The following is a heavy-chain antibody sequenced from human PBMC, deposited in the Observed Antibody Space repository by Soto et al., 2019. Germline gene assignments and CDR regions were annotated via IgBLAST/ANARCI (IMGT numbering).Heavy chain of an antibody. D-gene: IGHD4-17*01. J-gene: IGHJ5*02. CDR3: ARDAIIYGDFSGDWFDP. CDR2: IWYDGSNK. Sequence: VAVIWYDGSNKYYADSVKGRFTISRDNSKNTLYLQMNSLRAEDTAVYYCARDAIIYGDFSGDWFDPWGQGTLVTVSS. V-gene: IGHV3-33*01.